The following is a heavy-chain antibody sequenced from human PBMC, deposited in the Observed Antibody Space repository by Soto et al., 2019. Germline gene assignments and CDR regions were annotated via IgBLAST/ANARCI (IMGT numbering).Heavy chain of an antibody. CDR3: ARHIGGPGGNWFDP. Sequence: QLQLQESGPGLVKPSETLSLTCTVSGGSISSSSYYWGWIRQPPGKGLEWIGSIHYSGSTYYNPSLKSRVTISVDTSKNQFSLKLSSVTAADTAVYYCARHIGGPGGNWFDPWGQGTLVTVSS. D-gene: IGHD1-26*01. CDR2: IHYSGST. CDR1: GGSISSSSYY. V-gene: IGHV4-39*01. J-gene: IGHJ5*02.